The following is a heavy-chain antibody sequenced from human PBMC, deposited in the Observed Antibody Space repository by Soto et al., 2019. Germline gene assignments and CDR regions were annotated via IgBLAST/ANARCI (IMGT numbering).Heavy chain of an antibody. CDR1: GFTFSSYA. CDR3: AKDKYSSAYYYYGMDV. D-gene: IGHD6-19*01. Sequence: GGSLRLSCAASGFTFSSYAMSWVRQAPGKGLEWVSAISGSGGSTYYADSVKGRFTISRDNSKNTLYLQMNSLRAEDTAVYYCAKDKYSSAYYYYGMDVWGQGTTVTVSS. J-gene: IGHJ6*02. V-gene: IGHV3-23*01. CDR2: ISGSGGST.